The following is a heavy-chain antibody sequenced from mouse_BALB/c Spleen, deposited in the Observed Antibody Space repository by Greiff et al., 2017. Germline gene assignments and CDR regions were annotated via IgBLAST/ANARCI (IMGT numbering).Heavy chain of an antibody. D-gene: IGHD1-3*01. Sequence: EVHLVESGGGLVQPGGSLRLSCATSGFTFTDYYMSWVRQPPGKALEWLGFISNKANGYTTEYSASVKGRFTISRDNSQSILYLQMNTLRAESNATYYSEKGGSSSYFDFWGEGTTLTVSS. CDR1: GFTFTDYY. CDR2: ISNKANGYTT. CDR3: EKGGSSSYFDF. J-gene: IGHJ2*01. V-gene: IGHV7-3*02.